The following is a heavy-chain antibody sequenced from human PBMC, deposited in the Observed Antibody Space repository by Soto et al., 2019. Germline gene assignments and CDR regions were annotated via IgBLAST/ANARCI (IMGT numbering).Heavy chain of an antibody. CDR2: ISAYNGNT. J-gene: IGHJ4*02. D-gene: IGHD6-19*01. CDR3: ARDGLAVAGTVDY. V-gene: IGHV1-18*04. CDR1: GYTFTDYG. Sequence: GASVKVSCKASGYTFTDYGVSWVRQAPGQGLEWMGWISAYNGNTNSPQKFQGRVTMTTDTSTTTAYMELRSLRSDDTAVYYCARDGLAVAGTVDYWGQGTLVTVSS.